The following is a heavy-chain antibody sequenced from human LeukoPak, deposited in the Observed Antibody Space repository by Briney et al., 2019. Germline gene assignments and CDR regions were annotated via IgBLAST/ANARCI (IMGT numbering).Heavy chain of an antibody. CDR2: IHYSGTT. D-gene: IGHD5-18*01. CDR3: ARGTYSYAKGWFDP. J-gene: IGHJ5*02. V-gene: IGHV4-31*03. CDR1: GGSVSNAGYY. Sequence: PSQTLSLTCTVSGGSVSNAGYYWSWIRQHPGKGLEWIGCIHYSGTTYYNPSLKSRVTISVDTSKNQFSLKLNSVTAADAAVYYCARGTYSYAKGWFDPWGQGTLVTVSS.